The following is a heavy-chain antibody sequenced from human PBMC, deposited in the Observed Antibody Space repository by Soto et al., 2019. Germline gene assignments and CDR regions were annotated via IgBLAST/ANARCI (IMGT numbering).Heavy chain of an antibody. D-gene: IGHD3-22*01. CDR1: GGSISSGTYY. CDR2: ISHSGST. Sequence: QVQLQESGPGLVKPSQTLFLTCTVSGGSISSGTYYWSWIRQHPGKGLEWIGYISHSGSTYYNPSLAIRISIAVDTSKNQFSLRLSSVTAADTAVYYCARDRNFFHSSGPDYWGQGTLVTVSS. V-gene: IGHV4-31*03. J-gene: IGHJ4*02. CDR3: ARDRNFFHSSGPDY.